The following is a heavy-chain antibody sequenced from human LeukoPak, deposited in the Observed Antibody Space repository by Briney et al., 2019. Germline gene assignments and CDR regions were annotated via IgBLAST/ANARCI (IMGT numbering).Heavy chain of an antibody. V-gene: IGHV1-8*01. D-gene: IGHD3-22*01. CDR3: ARVKRDSSGYYYPDY. Sequence: ASVKVSCKASGYTFTSYDINWVRQATGQGLEWMGWMNPNSGNTGYAQKFQGRVTMTRNTSISTAYMDLNSLRSEDTAVYYCARVKRDSSGYYYPDYWGQGTLVTVSS. J-gene: IGHJ4*02. CDR2: MNPNSGNT. CDR1: GYTFTSYD.